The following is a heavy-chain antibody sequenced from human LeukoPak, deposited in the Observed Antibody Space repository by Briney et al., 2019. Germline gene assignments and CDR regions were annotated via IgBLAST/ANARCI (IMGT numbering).Heavy chain of an antibody. CDR1: GFTFSSSA. D-gene: IGHD3-3*01. V-gene: IGHV4-34*01. J-gene: IGHJ4*02. CDR3: ARSRDFWSGYYLDY. CDR2: INHSGST. Sequence: GSLRLPCAASGFTFSSSAMGWIRQPPGKGLEWIGEINHSGSTNYNPSLKSRVTISVDTSKNQFSLKLSSVTAADTAVYYCARSRDFWSGYYLDYWGQGTLVTVSS.